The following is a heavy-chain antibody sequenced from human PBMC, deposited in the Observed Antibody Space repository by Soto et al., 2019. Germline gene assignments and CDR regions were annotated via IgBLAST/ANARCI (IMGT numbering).Heavy chain of an antibody. Sequence: GGSLRLSCAASGFTFSNDWMNWVRQGPGKGLEWVSRIISGGTRVTYADSVKGRFTIARDNAKNTLYLEMHSLTAEDTAVYYCARERTSKGGMDVWGQGTTVTV. J-gene: IGHJ6*02. V-gene: IGHV3-74*01. CDR2: IISGGTRV. CDR3: ARERTSKGGMDV. CDR1: GFTFSNDW.